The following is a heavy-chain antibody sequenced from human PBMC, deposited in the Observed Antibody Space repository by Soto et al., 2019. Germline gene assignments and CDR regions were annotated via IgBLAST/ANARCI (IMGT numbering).Heavy chain of an antibody. CDR3: ARDPGGRPGDPRSDAFDI. CDR1: GGSISTYY. Sequence: QVQLLESGPGLVKPSETLSLSCSVSGGSISTYYWSWVRQPPGKGLEWIGYIYYSGPTKYNPCLKRRVTISVDTSKNQFSLKLNSLTAADTAVYYCARDPGGRPGDPRSDAFDIWGQGTMVTVSS. J-gene: IGHJ3*02. V-gene: IGHV4-59*01. CDR2: IYYSGPT. D-gene: IGHD4-17*01.